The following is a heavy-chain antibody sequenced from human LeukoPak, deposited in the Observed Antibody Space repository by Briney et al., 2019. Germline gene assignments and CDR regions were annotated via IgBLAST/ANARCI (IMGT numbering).Heavy chain of an antibody. CDR2: ISGSGGST. CDR3: ARLRFLEWLLLAYFDY. D-gene: IGHD3-3*01. CDR1: GFTFSSYA. Sequence: GGSLRLSCAASGFTFSSYAMSWVRQAPGKGLEWVSAISGSGGSTYYADSVKGRFTISRDNSKNTLYLQMNSLRAEDTAVYYCARLRFLEWLLLAYFDYWGQGTLVTVSS. J-gene: IGHJ4*02. V-gene: IGHV3-23*01.